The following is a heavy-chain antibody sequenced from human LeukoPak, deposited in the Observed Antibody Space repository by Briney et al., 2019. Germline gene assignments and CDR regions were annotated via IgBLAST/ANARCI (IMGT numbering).Heavy chain of an antibody. CDR3: ARDIGSGWGNYFDY. J-gene: IGHJ4*02. CDR2: INIGNGNT. CDR1: GYTFTRYA. Sequence: ASVKVSCKASGYTFTRYAIHWVRQAPGQRLEWMGWINIGNGNTKYSQKFQGRVTITRDTSASTAYMELSSLRSEDTAVYYCARDIGSGWGNYFDYWGQGTLVTVSS. D-gene: IGHD6-19*01. V-gene: IGHV1-3*04.